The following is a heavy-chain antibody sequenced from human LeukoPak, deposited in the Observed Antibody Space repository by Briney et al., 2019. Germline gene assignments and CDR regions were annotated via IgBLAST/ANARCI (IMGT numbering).Heavy chain of an antibody. CDR2: IYSGGST. V-gene: IGHV3-53*04. Sequence: GGSLRLSCAASGFTVSSNYMSWVRQAPGKGLEWVSVIYSGGSTYYADSVKGRFTISRHNSKNTLYLQMNSLRAEDTAVYYRARGRYDYGDYYYGMDVWGQGTTVTVSS. CDR1: GFTVSSNY. D-gene: IGHD4-17*01. J-gene: IGHJ6*02. CDR3: ARGRYDYGDYYYGMDV.